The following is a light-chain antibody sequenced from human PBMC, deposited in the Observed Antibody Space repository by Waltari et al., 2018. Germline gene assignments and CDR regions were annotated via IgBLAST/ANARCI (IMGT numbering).Light chain of an antibody. CDR3: QVWDSSSDHVV. CDR2: DDS. CDR1: NIGSKS. Sequence: SYVLTQPPSVSVAPGQTARITRGGHNIGSKSVPWYPQKPGQAPVLVVYDDSDRPSGIPERFSGSNSGNTATLTISRVEAGDEADYYCQVWDSSSDHVVFGGGTKLTVL. J-gene: IGLJ2*01. V-gene: IGLV3-21*02.